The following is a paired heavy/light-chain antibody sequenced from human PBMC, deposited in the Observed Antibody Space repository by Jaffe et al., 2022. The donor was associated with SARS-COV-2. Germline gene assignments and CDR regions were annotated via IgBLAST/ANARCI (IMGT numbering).Heavy chain of an antibody. V-gene: IGHV4-59*01. J-gene: IGHJ6*02. CDR2: IHYSGST. D-gene: IGHD5-12*01. Sequence: QVQLQESGPGLVKPSETLSLTCTVSGGSISSYYWSWIRQPPGKGLEWIGYIHYSGSTNYNPSLKSRLTILVDTSKNQFSLKLSSVTAADMAVYYCVRVPRAYDSRGYYYIMDVWGQGTTVTVSS. CDR1: GGSISSYY. CDR3: VRVPRAYDSRGYYYIMDV.
Light chain of an antibody. J-gene: IGKJ1*01. CDR2: GAT. CDR3: QQCGSSLWT. V-gene: IGKV3-20*01. Sequence: EIVLTQSPGTLSLSPGERATLSCRASQSISSSYLGWYQQKLGQAPRLLIYGATSRATGIPDRFSGSGSGTDFTLTISRLEPEDFAVYYCQQCGSSLWTFGQGTKVEIK. CDR1: QSISSSY.